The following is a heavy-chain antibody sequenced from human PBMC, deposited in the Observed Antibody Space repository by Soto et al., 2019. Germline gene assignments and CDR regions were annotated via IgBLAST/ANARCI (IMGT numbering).Heavy chain of an antibody. CDR3: RSYYYDSSGYYYEDY. CDR2: IYYSGST. Sequence: SETLSLTCTVSGGSISSGGYYWSWIRQHPGKGLEWIGYIYYSGSTYYNPSLKSRVTISVDTSKNQFSLKLSSVTAADTAVYYCRSYYYDSSGYYYEDYWGQGTLVTVS. J-gene: IGHJ4*02. CDR1: GGSISSGGYY. D-gene: IGHD3-22*01. V-gene: IGHV4-31*03.